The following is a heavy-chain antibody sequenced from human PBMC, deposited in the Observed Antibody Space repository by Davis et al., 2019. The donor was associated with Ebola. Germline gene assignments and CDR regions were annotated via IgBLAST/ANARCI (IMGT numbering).Heavy chain of an antibody. Sequence: GGSLRLSCAASGFSFSSYGMHWVRQAPGKGLEWVAVISYDVSDKYYADSVKGRFTISRDNSRDTLYLQMNSLRDEDTAVYYCARAYGSSWYDYWGQGTLVTVSS. CDR1: GFSFSSYG. CDR2: ISYDVSDK. J-gene: IGHJ4*02. CDR3: ARAYGSSWYDY. V-gene: IGHV3-30*03. D-gene: IGHD6-13*01.